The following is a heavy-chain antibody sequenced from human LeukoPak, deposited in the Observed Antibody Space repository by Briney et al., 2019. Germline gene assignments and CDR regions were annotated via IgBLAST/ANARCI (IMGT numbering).Heavy chain of an antibody. D-gene: IGHD2-8*02. Sequence: SETLSLTCIVSGDSISSYYWSWIRQPPGKGLEWIGEINHSGSTNYNPSLKSRVTISVDTSKNQFSLNLRSVTAADTALYFCAGTELGYCTVTGCPLESWGQGTLVTVSS. CDR1: GDSISSYY. J-gene: IGHJ4*02. CDR3: AGTELGYCTVTGCPLES. CDR2: INHSGST. V-gene: IGHV4-34*01.